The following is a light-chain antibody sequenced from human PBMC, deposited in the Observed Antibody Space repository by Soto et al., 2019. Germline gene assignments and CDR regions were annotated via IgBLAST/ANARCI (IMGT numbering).Light chain of an antibody. CDR3: QAWDSSSVV. CDR2: QDN. Sequence: SYELTQPPSVSVSPGQTASITCSGDKLADKYVCWYQQKPGQSPVLVIYQDNMRPSGIPERFSGSNSGSTATLTISGTQAMDEADYYCQAWDSSSVVFGGGTKLTVL. CDR1: KLADKY. V-gene: IGLV3-1*01. J-gene: IGLJ2*01.